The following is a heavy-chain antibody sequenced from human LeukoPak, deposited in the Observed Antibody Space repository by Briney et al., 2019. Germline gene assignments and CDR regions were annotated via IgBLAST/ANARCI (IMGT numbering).Heavy chain of an antibody. Sequence: PGGSLRLSCATSGLTFTNAWMSWVRQAPGRGVEGVGRIKSKTDGGTVDYAPPVKGRFTISRDDSRNPLSLEMNFLKTEDTAVYYCTTDPGNYEIFWGQGTLVSVSS. D-gene: IGHD4-11*01. CDR3: TTDPGNYEIF. V-gene: IGHV3-15*01. J-gene: IGHJ4*02. CDR2: IKSKTDGGTV. CDR1: GLTFTNAW.